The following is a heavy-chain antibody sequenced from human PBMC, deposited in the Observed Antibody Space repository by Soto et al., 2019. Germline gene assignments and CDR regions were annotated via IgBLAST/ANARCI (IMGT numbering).Heavy chain of an antibody. CDR2: ISDSGGST. J-gene: IGHJ4*02. V-gene: IGHV3-23*01. CDR1: GFTFSSYA. D-gene: IGHD3-10*01. CDR3: VKDTGSGLARYFYY. Sequence: GGSLRLSCAASGFTFSSYAMSWVRQAPGKGLDWVSGISDSGGSTYYADSVKGRFTISRDNSKNTLYLQMSSLRAEDTAVYYCVKDTGSGLARYFYYWGQGTLVTVSS.